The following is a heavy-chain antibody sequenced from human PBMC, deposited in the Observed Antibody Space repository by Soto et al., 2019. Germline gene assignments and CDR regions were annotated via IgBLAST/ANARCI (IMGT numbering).Heavy chain of an antibody. V-gene: IGHV3-23*01. CDR1: GFSLNNHA. J-gene: IGHJ4*02. CDR3: AKDLVTFDY. D-gene: IGHD6-13*01. Sequence: GGSLRLSCAASGFSLNNHAMTWVRQAPGKGLEWVSGISGSGSTTHYADSVKGRFTISRDNSKDTLYLQMNSLRPEDTAVYYCAKDLVTFDYWGQGTLVTVSS. CDR2: ISGSGSTT.